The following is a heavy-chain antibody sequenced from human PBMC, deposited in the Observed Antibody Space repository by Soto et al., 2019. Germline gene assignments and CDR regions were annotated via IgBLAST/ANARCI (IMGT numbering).Heavy chain of an antibody. CDR3: ARLMITSCFDY. J-gene: IGHJ4*02. Sequence: QLQLQESGPGLVKPSETLSLTCTVSGGSISSSSYYWGWIRQPPGKGLEWIGSIYYSGSTYYNPSLKSRVTISVDTSKNQFSLKLSSVTAADTAVYYCARLMITSCFDYWGQGTLVTVSS. CDR2: IYYSGST. D-gene: IGHD2-15*01. CDR1: GGSISSSSYY. V-gene: IGHV4-39*01.